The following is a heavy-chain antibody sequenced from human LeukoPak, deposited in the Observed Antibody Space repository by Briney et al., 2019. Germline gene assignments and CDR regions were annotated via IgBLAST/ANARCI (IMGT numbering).Heavy chain of an antibody. CDR1: GGSISSYH. Sequence: PSETLSLTCTVSGGSISSYHWSWIRQPAEKGLEWIGRIYSSGSTYYNPSLKSRVTISVDTSKNQFSLKLSSVTAADTAVYYCARQARSNYYDSSGYYSAPASIDYWGQGTLVTVSS. J-gene: IGHJ4*02. D-gene: IGHD3-22*01. CDR3: ARQARSNYYDSSGYYSAPASIDY. V-gene: IGHV4-4*07. CDR2: IYSSGST.